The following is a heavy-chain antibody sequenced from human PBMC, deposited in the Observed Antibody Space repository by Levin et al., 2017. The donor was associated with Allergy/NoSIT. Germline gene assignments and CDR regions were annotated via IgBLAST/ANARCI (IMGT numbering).Heavy chain of an antibody. D-gene: IGHD3-22*01. V-gene: IGHV4-34*01. J-gene: IGHJ4*02. CDR3: ARGQPSDYYDRNGFHSLFDY. CDR2: INHSGGT. CDR1: GGSFTTFY. Sequence: KSGGSLRLSCVVYGGSFTTFYWSWIRQTPGKGLEWIGEINHSGGTNYNPSLKSRVTISVDTSKNQFSLNVRSVTAADTAVYYCARGQPSDYYDRNGFHSLFDYWGQGTLVTVSS.